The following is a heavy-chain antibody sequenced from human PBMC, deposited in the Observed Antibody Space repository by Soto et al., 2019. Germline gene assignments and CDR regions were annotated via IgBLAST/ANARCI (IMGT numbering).Heavy chain of an antibody. CDR2: IWYDGSNK. Sequence: PGGSLRLSRAASGFTFSSYGMHWVRQAPGKGLEWVAVIWYDGSNKYYADSVKGRFTISRDNSKNTLYLQMNSLRAEDTAVYYCARARAPYYYDSSGYLPEPLGYWDQGTLVTVSS. D-gene: IGHD3-22*01. CDR3: ARARAPYYYDSSGYLPEPLGY. CDR1: GFTFSSYG. J-gene: IGHJ4*02. V-gene: IGHV3-33*01.